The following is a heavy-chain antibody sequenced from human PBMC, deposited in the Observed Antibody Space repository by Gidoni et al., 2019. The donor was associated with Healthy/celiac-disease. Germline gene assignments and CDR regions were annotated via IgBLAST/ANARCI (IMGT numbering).Heavy chain of an antibody. CDR2: INHSGST. Sequence: KGLEWIGEINHSGSTNYNPSLKSRVTISVDTSKNQFSLKLSSVTAADTAVYYCARAARYYDSSGYSARGIDYWGQGTLVTVSS. CDR3: ARAARYYDSSGYSARGIDY. D-gene: IGHD3-22*01. V-gene: IGHV4-34*01. J-gene: IGHJ4*02.